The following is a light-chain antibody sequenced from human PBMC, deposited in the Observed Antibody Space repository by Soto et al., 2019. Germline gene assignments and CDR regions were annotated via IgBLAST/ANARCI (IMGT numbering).Light chain of an antibody. CDR1: SSNIGAGYD. Sequence: QSALTQPPSVSGAPGQRVTISCTWSSSNIGAGYDVHWYQQLPGTAPKLLIYANSNRPSGVPDRFSGSKSGTSASLAITGLQAEDEADYYCQSYDSTLSGYVFGTGTKVTVL. CDR3: QSYDSTLSGYV. CDR2: ANS. V-gene: IGLV1-40*01. J-gene: IGLJ1*01.